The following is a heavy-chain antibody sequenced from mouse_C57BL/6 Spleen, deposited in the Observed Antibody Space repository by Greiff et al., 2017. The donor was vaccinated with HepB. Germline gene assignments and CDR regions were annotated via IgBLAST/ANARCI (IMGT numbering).Heavy chain of an antibody. J-gene: IGHJ4*01. CDR1: GYTFTSYW. CDR2: IHPNSGST. CDR3: ARRPTGYYAMDY. Sequence: QVQLKQPGAELVKPGASVKLSCKASGYTFTSYWMHWVKQRPGQGLEWIGMIHPNSGSTNYNEKFKSKATLTVDKSSSTAYMQLSSLTSEDSAVYYCARRPTGYYAMDYWGQGTSVTVSS. V-gene: IGHV1-64*01. D-gene: IGHD3-2*01.